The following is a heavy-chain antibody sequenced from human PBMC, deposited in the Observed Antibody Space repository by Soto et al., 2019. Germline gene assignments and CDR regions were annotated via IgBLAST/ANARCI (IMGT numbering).Heavy chain of an antibody. D-gene: IGHD3-9*01. V-gene: IGHV3-7*01. CDR2: IGQDGSER. J-gene: IGHJ4*02. CDR3: AIYFCGKSAACAN. Sequence: EVQLVESGGDLVQPGGSLRLSCAASGFPFSYYLMSWVRQAPGKGLEWVANIGQDGSERYYMGSVKGRFTISRDNAKNKRYLKMDSLRIKGTAIDDCAIYFCGKSAACANWGRGTLVMVSS. CDR1: GFPFSYYL.